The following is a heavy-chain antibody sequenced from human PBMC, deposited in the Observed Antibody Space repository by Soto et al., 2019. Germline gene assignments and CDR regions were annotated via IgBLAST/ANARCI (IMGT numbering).Heavy chain of an antibody. D-gene: IGHD2-21*02. Sequence: QVQLVQSGAEEKKPGASVKVSCKASGYTFTIYDMHWVRQAPGQRLEWMGWITAGTGYTKYSQQFQGRVTITRATSASNTYLELSSLGSEATAVYYCARNIVVVTALDYWGQGTLVTVSS. CDR1: GYTFTIYD. V-gene: IGHV1-3*05. CDR3: ARNIVVVTALDY. CDR2: ITAGTGYT. J-gene: IGHJ4*02.